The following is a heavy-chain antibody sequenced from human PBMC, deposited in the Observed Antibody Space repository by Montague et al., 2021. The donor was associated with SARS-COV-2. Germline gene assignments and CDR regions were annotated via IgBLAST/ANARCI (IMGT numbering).Heavy chain of an antibody. D-gene: IGHD1-20*01. J-gene: IGHJ6*02. CDR2: IYCCENT. Sequence: SETLSLTCTVPALTITSSCDYWRWIPQLPWNRLLWFCAIYCCENTYYSPSLKSRVTISVDTSKNQFSLKLSSVTAADTAVYYCARRVTGTTVHYYYYGMDVWGQGTTVTVSS. V-gene: IGHV4-39*01. CDR1: ALTITSSCDY. CDR3: ARRVTGTTVHYYYYGMDV.